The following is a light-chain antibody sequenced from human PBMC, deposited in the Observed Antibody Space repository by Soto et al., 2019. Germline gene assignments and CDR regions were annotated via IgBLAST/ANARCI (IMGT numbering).Light chain of an antibody. V-gene: IGKV3-11*01. J-gene: IGKJ5*01. CDR1: QSVSSN. Sequence: EIVMTQSPATLSVSPGERSTLSCRASQSVSSNLAWYQQKPGQAPRLLIYDASNRATGIPARFSGSGSGTDFTLTISSPEPEDFAVYYCQQRSNWPLTFGQGTRLEI. CDR2: DAS. CDR3: QQRSNWPLT.